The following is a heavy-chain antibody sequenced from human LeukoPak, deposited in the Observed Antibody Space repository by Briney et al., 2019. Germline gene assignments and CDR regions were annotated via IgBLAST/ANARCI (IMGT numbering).Heavy chain of an antibody. CDR3: ARDSPYSRRLLDY. J-gene: IGHJ4*02. Sequence: SETLSLTCTVSGGSISSSSYYWGWIRQPPGKGLEWIGSIYYSGSTYYNPSLKSRVTISVDTSKNQFSLKLSSVTAADTAVYYCARDSPYSRRLLDYWGQGTLVTVSS. D-gene: IGHD6-13*01. V-gene: IGHV4-39*07. CDR1: GGSISSSSYY. CDR2: IYYSGST.